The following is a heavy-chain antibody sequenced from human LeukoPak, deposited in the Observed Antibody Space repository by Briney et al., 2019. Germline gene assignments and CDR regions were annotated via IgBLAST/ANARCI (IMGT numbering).Heavy chain of an antibody. CDR2: ISRSGVAT. CDR1: GFTFTSFA. CDR3: AKHSHDGSAPYYEVQLDY. V-gene: IGHV3-23*01. J-gene: IGHJ4*02. D-gene: IGHD3-22*01. Sequence: PGGSLRLSCAASGFTFTSFAMSWVRQAPGKGLEWVSTISRSGVATYYANSVKGRFTISRDNSKNTVYPQMSSLRAEDTAMYYCAKHSHDGSAPYYEVQLDYWGQGTLVTVSS.